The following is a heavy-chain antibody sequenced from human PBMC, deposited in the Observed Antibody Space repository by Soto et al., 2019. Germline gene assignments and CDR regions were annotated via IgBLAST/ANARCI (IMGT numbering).Heavy chain of an antibody. CDR2: MNPATGNT. V-gene: IGHV1-8*01. CDR1: GYTFTSFD. Sequence: QVQLVQSGAEVKKPGASVTVSCKASGYTFTSFDINWVRQAPGQGLEWMGWMNPATGNTGYAQKFQGRVTMTRNTSINTAYMELSSLRSEDTAVYFCARGGDTSTWYDLDYWDQGALVTVSS. D-gene: IGHD6-13*01. J-gene: IGHJ4*02. CDR3: ARGGDTSTWYDLDY.